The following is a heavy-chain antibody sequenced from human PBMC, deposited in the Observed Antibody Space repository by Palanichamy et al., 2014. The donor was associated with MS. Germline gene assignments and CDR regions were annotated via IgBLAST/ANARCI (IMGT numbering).Heavy chain of an antibody. V-gene: IGHV3-30*02. CDR1: GFTFSSYG. Sequence: QVHLVESGGGVVQPGGSLRVSCEASGFTFSSYGMHWVRQAPGKGLEWVAFIRSDGSNKYYADSVKGRFTISRDNSKNTLYLQMNSLRAEDTAVYYCTRTTPLRPGTITPEYYFDYWGQGTLVTVSS. CDR3: TRTTPLRPGTITPEYYFDY. J-gene: IGHJ4*02. D-gene: IGHD1-14*01. CDR2: IRSDGSNK.